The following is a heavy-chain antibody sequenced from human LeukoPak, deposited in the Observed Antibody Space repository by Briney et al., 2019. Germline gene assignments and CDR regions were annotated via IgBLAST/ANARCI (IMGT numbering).Heavy chain of an antibody. Sequence: PSETLSLTCTVSGGSISSFYWSWIRQPPGKGLEYIGYIFYSGTTSYNPSLKSRVTISVDTSKNQFSLKLTSVTAADTAVYYCARDKGLPQAFDLWGQGTMVTVSS. J-gene: IGHJ3*01. CDR3: ARDKGLPQAFDL. CDR2: IFYSGTT. D-gene: IGHD5/OR15-5a*01. V-gene: IGHV4-59*01. CDR1: GGSISSFY.